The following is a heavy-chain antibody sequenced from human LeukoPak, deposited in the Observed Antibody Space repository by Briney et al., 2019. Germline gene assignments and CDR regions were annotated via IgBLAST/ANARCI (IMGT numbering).Heavy chain of an antibody. CDR1: GFTFSSYA. Sequence: PGGSLRLSCAASGFTFSSYAMSWVRQAPGKGLEWVSGISGSGGSTYYADSVKGRYTVSRDNSKNTLHLQINSLRIDDTAVYYCAKGYDWGNYYKGYCDSWGQGTLVTVSS. CDR2: ISGSGGST. V-gene: IGHV3-23*01. D-gene: IGHD3-10*01. J-gene: IGHJ4*02. CDR3: AKGYDWGNYYKGYCDS.